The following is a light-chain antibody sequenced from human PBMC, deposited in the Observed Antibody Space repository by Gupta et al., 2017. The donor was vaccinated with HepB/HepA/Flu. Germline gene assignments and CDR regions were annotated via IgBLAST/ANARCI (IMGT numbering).Light chain of an antibody. CDR2: DVS. CDR3: SAYTSSSTLYV. Sequence: SALSQPASVSGSPGTSINMSCTGSSSDVGGYNYVSWYQQHPGTAPKLMIYDVSNRPSGVSNRFSGSKSGNTASLTISGLQAEDEADYYCSAYTSSSTLYVFGTGTKVTVL. J-gene: IGLJ1*01. V-gene: IGLV2-14*01. CDR1: SSDVGGYNY.